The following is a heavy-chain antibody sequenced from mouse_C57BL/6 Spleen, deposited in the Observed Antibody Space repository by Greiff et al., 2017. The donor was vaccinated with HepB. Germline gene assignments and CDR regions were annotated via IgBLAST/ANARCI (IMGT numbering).Heavy chain of an antibody. D-gene: IGHD1-1*01. CDR1: GFTFSSYA. V-gene: IGHV5-4*01. J-gene: IGHJ3*01. CDR3: ARDKGPYYYGSAAWFAY. CDR2: ISDGGSYT. Sequence: EVKLMESGGGLVKPGGSLKLSCAASGFTFSSYAMSWVRQTPEKRLEWVATISDGGSYTYYPDNVKGRFTISRDNAKNNLYLQMSHLKSEDTAMYYCARDKGPYYYGSAAWFAYWGQGTLVTVSA.